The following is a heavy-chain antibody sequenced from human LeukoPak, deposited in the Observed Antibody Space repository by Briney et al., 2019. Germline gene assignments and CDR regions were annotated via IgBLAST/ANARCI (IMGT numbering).Heavy chain of an antibody. CDR3: ALGHYDSSGYSDAFDI. J-gene: IGHJ3*02. CDR2: IYTSGST. V-gene: IGHV4-4*07. CDR1: GGSISSYY. D-gene: IGHD3-22*01. Sequence: SETLSLTCTVSGGSISSYYWSWLRQPAGKGLEWIGRIYTSGSTNYNPSLKSRVTMSVDTSKNQFSLKLSSVTAADTAVYYCALGHYDSSGYSDAFDIWGQGTMVTVSS.